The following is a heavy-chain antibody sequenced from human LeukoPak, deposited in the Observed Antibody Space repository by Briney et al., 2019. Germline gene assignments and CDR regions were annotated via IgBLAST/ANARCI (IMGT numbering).Heavy chain of an antibody. Sequence: GGSLRLSCAASGFTFSSYAMSWVRQAPGKGLEWVSAISGSGGSTYYADSMKGRFTISRDNSKNTLYLQMNSLRAEDTAVYYCAKAFYRGYGFDYWGQGTLVTVSS. CDR1: GFTFSSYA. V-gene: IGHV3-23*01. J-gene: IGHJ4*02. CDR3: AKAFYRGYGFDY. D-gene: IGHD5-12*01. CDR2: ISGSGGST.